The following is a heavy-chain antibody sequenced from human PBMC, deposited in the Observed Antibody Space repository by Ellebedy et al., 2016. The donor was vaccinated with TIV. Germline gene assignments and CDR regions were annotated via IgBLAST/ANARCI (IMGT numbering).Heavy chain of an antibody. J-gene: IGHJ5*02. CDR3: ARDDWGPAGP. CDR1: GFPFRSYT. V-gene: IGHV3-23*01. Sequence: PGGSLRLSCGASGFPFRSYTMGWVRQAPGKGPQWVSDINEIGGKTYYADSVKGRFTVSRDNAKNSLYLQMNSLRAEDTAVYYCARDDWGPAGPWGQGTLVTVSS. CDR2: INEIGGKT. D-gene: IGHD3-9*01.